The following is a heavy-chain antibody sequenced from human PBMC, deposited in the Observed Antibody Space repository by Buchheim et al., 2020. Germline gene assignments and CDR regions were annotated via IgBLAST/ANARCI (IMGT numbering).Heavy chain of an antibody. CDR2: ISAYNGNT. CDR1: GYTFTSYG. D-gene: IGHD2-2*01. V-gene: IGHV1-18*04. J-gene: IGHJ6*02. CDR3: ARDRLYCRSTSCYPTAYYYYYGMDV. Sequence: QVQLVQSGAEVKKPGASVKVSCKASGYTFTSYGISWVRQAPGQGLEWIGWISAYNGNTNYAQKLQGRVTMTTDTSTSTAYMELRSLRSDDTAVYYCARDRLYCRSTSCYPTAYYYYYGMDVWGQGTT.